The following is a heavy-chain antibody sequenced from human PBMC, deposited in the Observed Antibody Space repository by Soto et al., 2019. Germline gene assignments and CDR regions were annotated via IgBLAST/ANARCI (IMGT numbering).Heavy chain of an antibody. D-gene: IGHD6-13*01. CDR1: GFTVSRNY. V-gene: IGHV3-66*01. CDR2: IYSGGNT. J-gene: IGHJ4*02. Sequence: EVQVVESGGGLVQPGGSLRLSCAASGFTVSRNYMSWVRQAPGKGLQWVSVIYSGGNTYYADSVRGRFTFSRDNSKNTIYLQMNSLRVEDTAMYYCASSGTLESWGQGTLVTVSS. CDR3: ASSGTLES.